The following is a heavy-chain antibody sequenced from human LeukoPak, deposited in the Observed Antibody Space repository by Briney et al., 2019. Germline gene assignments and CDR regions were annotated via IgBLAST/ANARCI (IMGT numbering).Heavy chain of an antibody. CDR2: INPSGGST. V-gene: IGHV1-46*01. CDR3: ARDSMRSGWYRVVTTPAYYFDY. D-gene: IGHD6-19*01. CDR1: GYTFTSYY. Sequence: ASVKVSCKASGYTFTSYYMHWVRQAPGQGLEWMGIINPSGGSTSYAQKFQGRVTMTRDMSTSTVYMELSSLRSEDTAVYYCARDSMRSGWYRVVTTPAYYFDYWGQGTLVTVSS. J-gene: IGHJ4*02.